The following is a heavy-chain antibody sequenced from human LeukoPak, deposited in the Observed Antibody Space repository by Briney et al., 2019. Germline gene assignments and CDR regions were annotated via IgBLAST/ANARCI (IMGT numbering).Heavy chain of an antibody. Sequence: GASVKVSCKASGYTFTGYYMHWVRQAPGQGLGWMGWINPNSGGTNYAQKFQGRVTMTSDTSISTAYMELSRLRSDDTAVYYCARDLSYGSGSYYHYYYYMDVWGKGTTVTIS. V-gene: IGHV1-2*02. J-gene: IGHJ6*03. CDR1: GYTFTGYY. CDR2: INPNSGGT. CDR3: ARDLSYGSGSYYHYYYYMDV. D-gene: IGHD3-10*01.